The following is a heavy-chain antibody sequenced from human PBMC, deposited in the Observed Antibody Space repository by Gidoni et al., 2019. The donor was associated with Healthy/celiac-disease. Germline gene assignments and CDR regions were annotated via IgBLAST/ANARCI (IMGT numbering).Heavy chain of an antibody. V-gene: IGHV3-13*05. CDR2: IGTAGDP. CDR1: GFTFSSYD. CDR3: ARDYDSSGYFPGLGAFDI. Sequence: EVQLVESGGGLVQPGGSLRLSCSAYGFTFSSYDMHWVRQATGTGLEVVSAIGTAGDPYYPGSVKGRFTISRENAKNSLYLQMNSLRAGDTAVYYCARDYDSSGYFPGLGAFDIWGQGTMVTVSS. J-gene: IGHJ3*02. D-gene: IGHD3-22*01.